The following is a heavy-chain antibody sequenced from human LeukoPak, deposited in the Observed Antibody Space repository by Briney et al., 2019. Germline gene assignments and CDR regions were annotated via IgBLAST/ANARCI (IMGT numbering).Heavy chain of an antibody. CDR2: IYYSGST. Sequence: SETLSLTCAVYGGSFSGYYWSWIRQPPGKGLEWIGYIYYSGSTNYNPSLKSRVTISVDTSKNQFSLKLSSVTAADTAVYYCARYELLWFGELFGYFDYWGQGTLVAVSS. CDR1: GGSFSGYY. V-gene: IGHV4-59*08. J-gene: IGHJ4*02. CDR3: ARYELLWFGELFGYFDY. D-gene: IGHD3-10*01.